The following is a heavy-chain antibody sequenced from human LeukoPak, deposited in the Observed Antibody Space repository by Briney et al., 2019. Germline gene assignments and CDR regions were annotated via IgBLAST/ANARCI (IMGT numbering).Heavy chain of an antibody. Sequence: GGSLRLSCAASGFTFSSYTMNWVRQAPGKGLEWVSSISGSSSYIYYADSVKGRFTISRDNAKNSLYLQMNSLRAEDTAVYYCARDMGSSWANDYWGQGTLVTVSS. CDR1: GFTFSSYT. V-gene: IGHV3-21*01. J-gene: IGHJ4*02. CDR2: ISGSSSYI. D-gene: IGHD6-13*01. CDR3: ARDMGSSWANDY.